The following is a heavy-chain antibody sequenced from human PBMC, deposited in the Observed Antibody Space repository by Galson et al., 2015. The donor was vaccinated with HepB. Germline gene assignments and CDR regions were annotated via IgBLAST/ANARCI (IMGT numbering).Heavy chain of an antibody. V-gene: IGHV3-48*03. CDR1: GFTFSSYK. CDR3: ARVNSGNYYRPFDY. D-gene: IGHD1-26*01. CDR2: ISSNGSTI. J-gene: IGHJ4*02. Sequence: SLRLSCAASGFTFSSYKMNWVRQAPGKGLEWVSYISSNGSTIYYADSVKGRFTISRDNTKNSLYLQMNSLRAEDTAVYYCARVNSGNYYRPFDYWGQGTLLTVSS.